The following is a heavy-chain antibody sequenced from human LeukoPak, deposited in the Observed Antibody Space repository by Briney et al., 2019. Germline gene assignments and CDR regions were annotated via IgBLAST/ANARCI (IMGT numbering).Heavy chain of an antibody. D-gene: IGHD2-2*03. J-gene: IGHJ6*03. CDR1: GYTFTSYD. CDR2: MNPNSGNT. Sequence: GASVKVSCKASGYTFTSYDINWVRQATGQGLEWMGWMNPNSGNTGYAQKFQGRVTMTRNTSISTAYMELSSLRSEDTAVYYCARAGYCSSTSCCRGHYYYYYYMDVWGKGTTVTVSS. V-gene: IGHV1-8*01. CDR3: ARAGYCSSTSCCRGHYYYYYYMDV.